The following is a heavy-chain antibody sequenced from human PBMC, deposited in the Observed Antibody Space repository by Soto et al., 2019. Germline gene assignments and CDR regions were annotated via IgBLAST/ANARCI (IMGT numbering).Heavy chain of an antibody. CDR1: GGSISSYY. D-gene: IGHD7-27*01. J-gene: IGHJ6*02. CDR2: IYYSGST. Sequence: SETLSLTCTVSGGSISSYYWSWIRQPPGKGLEWIGYIYYSGSTNYNPSLKSRVTISVDTSKNQFSLKLSSLTAADTAVYYCARTLGYYYGMDVWGQGTTVTVSS. V-gene: IGHV4-59*01. CDR3: ARTLGYYYGMDV.